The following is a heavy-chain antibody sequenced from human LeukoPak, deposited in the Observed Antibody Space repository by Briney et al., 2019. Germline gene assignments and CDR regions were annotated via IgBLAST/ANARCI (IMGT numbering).Heavy chain of an antibody. V-gene: IGHV1-8*03. Sequence: GASVKVSCKASGYTFTSNDINWVRQATGQGLEWMGWMNPKSSNTGYAQKFQGRVTITRNTSISTAYMELSSLRSEDTAVYYCARKLGTLGYYYMDVWGKGTTVTVSS. CDR2: MNPKSSNT. CDR1: GYTFTSND. CDR3: ARKLGTLGYYYMDV. J-gene: IGHJ6*03. D-gene: IGHD3-16*01.